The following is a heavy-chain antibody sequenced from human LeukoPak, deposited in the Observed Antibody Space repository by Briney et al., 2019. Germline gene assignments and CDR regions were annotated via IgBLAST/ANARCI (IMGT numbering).Heavy chain of an antibody. Sequence: GGSLRLSCAASGFTFSSYAMSWVRQAPGKGLEWVSAISGSGGSTYYADSVKGRFTISRDNSKNTLYLQMNSLRAEDTAVYYCAEDEDRFHCGGDCHFDYWGQGTLVTVSS. CDR2: ISGSGGST. D-gene: IGHD2-21*02. CDR1: GFTFSSYA. V-gene: IGHV3-23*01. CDR3: AEDEDRFHCGGDCHFDY. J-gene: IGHJ4*02.